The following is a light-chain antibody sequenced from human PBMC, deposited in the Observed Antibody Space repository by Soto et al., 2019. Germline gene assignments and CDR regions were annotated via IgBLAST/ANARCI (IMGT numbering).Light chain of an antibody. CDR2: DVS. J-gene: IGLJ2*01. Sequence: QSALTQPASVSGSPGQSITISCTGTSSDVGDYNYVSWYQQHPGKAPKLMIYDVSNRPSGVSNRFSGSKSGNTASLTVSGLQDEDEADYYCRSYTSSSTLVFGGGTKLTVL. CDR3: RSYTSSSTLV. CDR1: SSDVGDYNY. V-gene: IGLV2-14*01.